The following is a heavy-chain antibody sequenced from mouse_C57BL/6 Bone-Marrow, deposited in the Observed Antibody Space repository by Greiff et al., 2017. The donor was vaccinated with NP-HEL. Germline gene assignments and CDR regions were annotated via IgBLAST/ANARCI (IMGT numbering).Heavy chain of an antibody. CDR3: ARSDYYGGGD. CDR1: GFNIKNTY. CDR2: IDPANGNT. D-gene: IGHD1-1*01. Sequence: VQLQQSVAELVRPGASVKLSCTASGFNIKNTYMHWVKQRPEQGLEWIGRIDPANGNTKYATKFQGKATITADTSSNTAYLQLRSLKSEDTAICCSARSDYYGGGDWGQGTTLTVSS. J-gene: IGHJ2*01. V-gene: IGHV14-3*01.